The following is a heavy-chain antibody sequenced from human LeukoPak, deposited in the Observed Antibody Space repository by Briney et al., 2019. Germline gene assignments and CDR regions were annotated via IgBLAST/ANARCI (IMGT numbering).Heavy chain of an antibody. Sequence: GGSLRLSCAASGFTFSSYAMHWVRQAPGKGLEWVAVISYDGSNKKYADSVKGRFTISRDNSKNTLYLQMNSLRSDDTAVYYCARNLWFGESSDAFDMWGQGTMVTVSS. CDR2: ISYDGSNK. CDR3: ARNLWFGESSDAFDM. V-gene: IGHV3-30*04. J-gene: IGHJ3*02. CDR1: GFTFSSYA. D-gene: IGHD3-10*01.